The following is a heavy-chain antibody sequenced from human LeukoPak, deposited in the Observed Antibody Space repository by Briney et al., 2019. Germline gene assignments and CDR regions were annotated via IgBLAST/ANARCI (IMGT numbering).Heavy chain of an antibody. CDR3: ARDPAAQGEKENQYDSSGYCFDY. J-gene: IGHJ4*02. CDR1: GGTFSSYA. D-gene: IGHD3-22*01. CDR2: IIPIFGTA. V-gene: IGHV1-69*05. Sequence: GSSVKVSCKASGGTFSSYAISWVRQAPGQGLEWMGGIIPIFGTANYAQKFQGRVTITTDESTSTAYMELSSLRSEDTAVYYCARDPAAQGEKENQYDSSGYCFDYWGQGTLVTVSS.